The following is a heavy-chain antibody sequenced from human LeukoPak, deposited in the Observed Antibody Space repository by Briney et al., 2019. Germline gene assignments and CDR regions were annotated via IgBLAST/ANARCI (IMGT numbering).Heavy chain of an antibody. V-gene: IGHV1-8*01. CDR3: ARGGSATVTHYYYYYYMDV. CDR1: GYTFTSYG. Sequence: GASVKVSCKASGYTFTSYGISWVRQATGQGLEWMGWMNPNSGNTGYAQKFQGRVTMTRNTSISTAYMELSSLRSEDTAVYYCARGGSATVTHYYYYYYMDVWGKGTTVTVSS. D-gene: IGHD4-11*01. CDR2: MNPNSGNT. J-gene: IGHJ6*03.